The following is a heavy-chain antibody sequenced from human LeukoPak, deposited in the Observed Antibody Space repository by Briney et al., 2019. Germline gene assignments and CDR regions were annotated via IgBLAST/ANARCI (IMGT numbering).Heavy chain of an antibody. V-gene: IGHV4-34*01. Sequence: SETLSLTCAVYGGSFSGYYWSWIRQPPGKGLEWIGEINHSGSTNYSPSLKSRVTISVDTSKNQFSLKLSSVTAADTAVYYCASLSGYDSSRAFDIWGQGTMVTVSS. J-gene: IGHJ3*02. CDR3: ASLSGYDSSRAFDI. CDR2: INHSGST. CDR1: GGSFSGYY. D-gene: IGHD5-12*01.